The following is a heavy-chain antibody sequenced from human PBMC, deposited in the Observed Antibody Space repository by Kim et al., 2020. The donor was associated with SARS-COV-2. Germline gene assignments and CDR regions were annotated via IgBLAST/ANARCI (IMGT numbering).Heavy chain of an antibody. D-gene: IGHD6-13*01. CDR1: GFTFSSYG. J-gene: IGHJ4*02. V-gene: IGHV3-33*01. CDR2: IWYDGSNK. Sequence: GGSLRLSCAASGFTFSSYGMHWVRQAPGKGLEWVAVIWYDGSNKYYADSVKGRFTISRDNSKNTLYLQMNSLRAEDTAVYYCARQSSWAYYFDYWGQGTLVTVPS. CDR3: ARQSSWAYYFDY.